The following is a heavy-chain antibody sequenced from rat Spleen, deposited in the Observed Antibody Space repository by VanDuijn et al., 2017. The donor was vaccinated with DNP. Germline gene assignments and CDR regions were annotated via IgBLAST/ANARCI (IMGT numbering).Heavy chain of an antibody. D-gene: IGHD3-1*01. Sequence: EVQLQESGPGLVEPSQSLSLTCSVTGYSITSCCRWTWIRKFPGHKLEWMGYINSAGRTNYNPSLKSRISITRDTSKNQFFLQLNSVTTDETATDYCARWSAYFDYWGQGVMVTVSS. V-gene: IGHV3-3*01. CDR2: INSAGRT. CDR3: ARWSAYFDY. CDR1: GYSITSCCR. J-gene: IGHJ2*01.